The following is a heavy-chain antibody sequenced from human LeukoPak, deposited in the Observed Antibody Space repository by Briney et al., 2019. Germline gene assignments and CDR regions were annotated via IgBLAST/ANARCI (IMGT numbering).Heavy chain of an antibody. Sequence: GGSLRLSCAASGFTFRSYGMHWVRQAPGKGLEWVAVISYDGSNKYYADSVKGRFTISRDNSKNTLYLQMNSLRAEDTAVYYCAKESRSLAYAFDIWGQGTMVTVPS. CDR3: AKESRSLAYAFDI. CDR1: GFTFRSYG. V-gene: IGHV3-30*18. J-gene: IGHJ3*02. D-gene: IGHD3-16*01. CDR2: ISYDGSNK.